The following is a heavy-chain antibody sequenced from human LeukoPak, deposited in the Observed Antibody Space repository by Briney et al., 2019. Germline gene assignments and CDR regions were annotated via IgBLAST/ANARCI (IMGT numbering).Heavy chain of an antibody. J-gene: IGHJ4*02. CDR3: ARSSGSDY. CDR2: INTNTGHP. Sequence: ASVKVCCTAAGSTFTSYAMNWMRHGPGQGLGWLGWINTNTGHPTYAQGFTGRFVFSLDTTVSTAYLQISSLKAEDTAVYYCARSSGSDYWGQGTLVTVSS. V-gene: IGHV7-4-1*02. D-gene: IGHD6-19*01. CDR1: GSTFTSYA.